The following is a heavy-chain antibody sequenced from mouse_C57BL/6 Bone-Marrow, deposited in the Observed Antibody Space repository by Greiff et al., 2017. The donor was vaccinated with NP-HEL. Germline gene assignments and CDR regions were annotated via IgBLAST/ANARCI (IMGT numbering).Heavy chain of an antibody. V-gene: IGHV6-3*01. D-gene: IGHD4-1*01. CDR3: KELGRFAY. J-gene: IGHJ3*01. CDR1: GFTFSNYW. CDR2: IRLKSDNYAT. Sequence: EVQLQQSGGGLVQPGGSMKLSCVASGFTFSNYWMNWVRQSPEKGLEWVAQIRLKSDNYATHYAESVKGRFTISRDDSKSSVYLQMNNLRAEDTGIYYCKELGRFAYWGQGTLVTVSA.